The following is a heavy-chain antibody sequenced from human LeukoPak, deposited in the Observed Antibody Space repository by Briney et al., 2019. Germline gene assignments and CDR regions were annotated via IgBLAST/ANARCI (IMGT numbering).Heavy chain of an antibody. J-gene: IGHJ4*02. CDR1: GFTFSNAW. CDR3: TTRWVGATRGGDY. Sequence: PGGSLRLSCAASGFTFSNAWMGWVRQAPGKGLEWVGRIKSKTDGATTDYAAPVKGRFTISRDDSKNTLYLQMNSLKTEDTAVYYCTTRWVGATRGGDYWGQGTLVTVSS. CDR2: IKSKTDGATT. V-gene: IGHV3-15*01. D-gene: IGHD1-26*01.